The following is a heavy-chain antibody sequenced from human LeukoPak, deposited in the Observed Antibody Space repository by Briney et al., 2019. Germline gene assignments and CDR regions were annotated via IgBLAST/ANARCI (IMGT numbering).Heavy chain of an antibody. CDR1: GFTFSSYS. D-gene: IGHD3-3*01. Sequence: GGSLRLSCAASGFTFSSYSMNWVRQAPGKGLEWISYISGGSVTIDYADSVKGRFTISRDNPKNTLYLQMNSLRDGDTAVYYCARVFLERLTSGYFDNWGQGTLVTVSP. J-gene: IGHJ4*02. CDR3: ARVFLERLTSGYFDN. CDR2: ISGGSVTI. V-gene: IGHV3-48*02.